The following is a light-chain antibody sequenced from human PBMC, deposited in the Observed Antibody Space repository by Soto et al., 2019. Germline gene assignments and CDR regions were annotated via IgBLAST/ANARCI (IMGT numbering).Light chain of an antibody. CDR3: GTWDSSLSSHV. CDR2: DNN. J-gene: IGLJ1*01. CDR1: SSNIGNNY. Sequence: VLTHPPSVSAAPRQKVTISYSGSSSNIGNNYVSWYQQLPGTAPKLLIYDNNKRPSGIPDRFSGSKSGTSATLGITGLQTGDEADYYCGTWDSSLSSHVFGTGTKVTVL. V-gene: IGLV1-51*01.